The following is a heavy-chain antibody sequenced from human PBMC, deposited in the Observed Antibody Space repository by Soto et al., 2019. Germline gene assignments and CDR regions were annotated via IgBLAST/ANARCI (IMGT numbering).Heavy chain of an antibody. CDR2: IIPIFGTA. CDR1: GGTFSSYA. V-gene: IGHV1-69*13. J-gene: IGHJ4*02. CDR3: ARPYSSGRYSGFDY. D-gene: IGHD6-19*01. Sequence: SVKVSCKASGGTFSSYAISWVRQAPGQGLEWMGGIIPIFGTANYAQKFQGRVTITADESTSTAYMELSSLRSEDTAVYYCARPYSSGRYSGFDYWGQGTLVTVSS.